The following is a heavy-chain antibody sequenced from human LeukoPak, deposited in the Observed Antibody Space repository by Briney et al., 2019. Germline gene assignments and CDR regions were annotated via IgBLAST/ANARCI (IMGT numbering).Heavy chain of an antibody. V-gene: IGHV4-38-2*01. D-gene: IGHD3-9*01. CDR3: ARVFVPVLRYFDWLSLYYYYYMDV. Sequence: SETLSLTCAVSGYSISSGYYWGWIRQPPGKGLEWIGSIYHSGSTCYNPSLKSRVTISVDTSKNQFSLKLSSVTAADTAVYYCARVFVPVLRYFDWLSLYYYYYMDVWGKGTTVTVSS. CDR1: GYSISSGYY. J-gene: IGHJ6*03. CDR2: IYHSGST.